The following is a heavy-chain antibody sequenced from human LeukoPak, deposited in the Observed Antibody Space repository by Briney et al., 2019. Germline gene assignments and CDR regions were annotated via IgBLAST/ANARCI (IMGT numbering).Heavy chain of an antibody. CDR2: ISGNSGSI. D-gene: IGHD3-22*01. CDR3: AKAFSGSWYYYDSSGYYFDY. CDR1: GFTFDDYA. V-gene: IGHV3-9*01. Sequence: GGSLRLSCAASGFTFDDYAMNWVRQAPGKCLEWVSGISGNSGSIGYADSVKGRFTISRDNAKNSLYLQMNSLRAEDTALCYCAKAFSGSWYYYDSSGYYFDYWGQGTLVTVSS. J-gene: IGHJ4*02.